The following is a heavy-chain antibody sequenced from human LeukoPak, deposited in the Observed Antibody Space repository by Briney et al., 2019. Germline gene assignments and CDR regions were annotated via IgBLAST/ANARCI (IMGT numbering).Heavy chain of an antibody. J-gene: IGHJ5*02. D-gene: IGHD3-22*01. CDR3: ARDPRYYYDSSSWFDH. CDR2: ISAYNGNT. CDR1: GYTFTSYG. V-gene: IGHV1-18*01. Sequence: ASVKVSCKASGYTFTSYGISWVRQAPGQGLEWMGWISAYNGNTNYAQKLQGRVTMTTDTSTSTAYMELRSLRSDDTAVYYCARDPRYYYDSSSWFDHWGQGTLVTVSS.